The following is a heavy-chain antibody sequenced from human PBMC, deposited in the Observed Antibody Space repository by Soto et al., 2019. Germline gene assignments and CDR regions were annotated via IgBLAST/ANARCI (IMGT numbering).Heavy chain of an antibody. CDR2: ISSSSSYI. CDR3: ASEVDGSGSYFYYFDY. J-gene: IGHJ4*02. V-gene: IGHV3-21*01. CDR1: GFTFSSYS. D-gene: IGHD3-10*01. Sequence: GGSLRLSCAASGFTFSSYSMNWVRQAPGKGLEWVSSISSSSSYIYYADSVKGRFTISRDNAKNSLYLQMNSLRAEDTAVYYCASEVDGSGSYFYYFDYWGQGTLVTVSS.